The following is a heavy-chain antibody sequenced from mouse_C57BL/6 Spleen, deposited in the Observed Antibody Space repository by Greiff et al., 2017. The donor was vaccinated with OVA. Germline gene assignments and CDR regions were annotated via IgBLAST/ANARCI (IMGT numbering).Heavy chain of an antibody. D-gene: IGHD2-10*01. J-gene: IGHJ4*01. CDR1: GYAFTNYL. Sequence: QVHVKQSGAELVRPGTSVKVSCKASGYAFTNYLIEWVKQRPGQGLEWIGVINPGSGGTNYNEKFKGKATLTADKSSSTAYMQLSSLTSEDSAVYFCARWTYYGNLMDYWGQGTSVTVSS. CDR3: ARWTYYGNLMDY. V-gene: IGHV1-54*01. CDR2: INPGSGGT.